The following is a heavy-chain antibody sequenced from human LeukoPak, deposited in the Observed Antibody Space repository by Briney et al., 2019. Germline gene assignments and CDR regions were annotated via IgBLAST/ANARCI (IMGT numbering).Heavy chain of an antibody. CDR3: AKSPLH. CDR2: ISGSGGST. J-gene: IGHJ4*02. V-gene: IGHV3-23*01. CDR1: GFIFSSYG. Sequence: GGXXXXXCAASGFIFSSYGMSWVRQAPGKGVEWVSAISGSGGSTYYADSVKGRFTISRDNSKNTLYLQMNSLRAEDTAVYYCAKSPLHWGQGTLVTVSS.